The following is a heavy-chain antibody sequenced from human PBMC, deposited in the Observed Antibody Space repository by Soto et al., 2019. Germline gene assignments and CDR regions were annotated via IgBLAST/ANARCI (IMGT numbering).Heavy chain of an antibody. D-gene: IGHD2-2*01. Sequence: EVQLLESGGGLVQPGGSLRLSCVGSGFTFINYAMNWVRQTPGKGLEWVSGIIGGGDRTFDADSVKGRFTISRDNSKNTMNLQMNSLRADDTAVYYCARKVLGSTSRPDWWYFDLWRRGTLVTVSS. CDR3: ARKVLGSTSRPDWWYFDL. CDR1: GFTFINYA. J-gene: IGHJ2*01. V-gene: IGHV3-23*01. CDR2: IIGGGDRT.